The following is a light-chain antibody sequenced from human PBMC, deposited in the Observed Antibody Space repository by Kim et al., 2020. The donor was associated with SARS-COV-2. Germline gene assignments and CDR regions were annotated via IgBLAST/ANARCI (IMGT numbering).Light chain of an antibody. CDR3: LHHSTYPYT. Sequence: SASVGDRVTITCRASQSISNWLAWYQQKPGKAPNVLIFQSLNLESGVPSRFSGSASGTEFTLTISSLHPDDFATYYCLHHSTYPYTFGQGTKLEI. CDR2: QSL. CDR1: QSISNW. V-gene: IGKV1-5*03. J-gene: IGKJ2*01.